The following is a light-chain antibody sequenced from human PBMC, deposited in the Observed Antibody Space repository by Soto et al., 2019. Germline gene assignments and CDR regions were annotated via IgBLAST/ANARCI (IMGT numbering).Light chain of an antibody. J-gene: IGLJ2*01. CDR2: YDD. CDR3: AAWDDSLNGPV. CDR1: SSNIGKNA. V-gene: IGLV1-36*01. Sequence: QPVLTQPSSVSEAPRQRVTISCSGSSSNIGKNAVTWYQQVPGKAPKLLIYYDDLLPSGVSDRFSGSKSGSSASLAISGLQSEDEAHYYCAAWDDSLNGPVFGGGTKLTVL.